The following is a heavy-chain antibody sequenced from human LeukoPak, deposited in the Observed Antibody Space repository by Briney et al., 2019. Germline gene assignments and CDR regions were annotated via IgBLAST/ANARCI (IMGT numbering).Heavy chain of an antibody. CDR2: IIPILGIA. J-gene: IGHJ3*02. Sequence: GASVKVSCKASGGTFSSYAISWVRQAPGQGLEWVGRIIPILGIANYAQKFQGRVTITADKSTSTAYMELSSLRSEDTAVYYCASLLRYFDWSPASAFDIWGQGTMVTVSS. CDR1: GGTFSSYA. CDR3: ASLLRYFDWSPASAFDI. V-gene: IGHV1-69*04. D-gene: IGHD3-9*01.